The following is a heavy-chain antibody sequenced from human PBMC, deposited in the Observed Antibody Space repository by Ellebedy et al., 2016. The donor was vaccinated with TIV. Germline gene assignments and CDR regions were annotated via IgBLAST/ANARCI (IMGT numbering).Heavy chain of an antibody. D-gene: IGHD3-10*01. CDR2: IFPGDSDT. J-gene: IGHJ4*02. CDR1: GYSFSTSW. Sequence: GESLKISCKGSGYSFSTSWIGCVRQMPGKGLEWLGIIFPGDSDTRYSPSFQGQVTISADKSISTAYLQWSSLEASDTAMYYCATAPTLSSNFDYWGQGTLVTVSS. CDR3: ATAPTLSSNFDY. V-gene: IGHV5-51*01.